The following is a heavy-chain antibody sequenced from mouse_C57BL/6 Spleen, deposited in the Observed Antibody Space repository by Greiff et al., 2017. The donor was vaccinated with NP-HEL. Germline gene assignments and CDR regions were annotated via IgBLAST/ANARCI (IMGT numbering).Heavy chain of an antibody. CDR1: GYTFTDYE. Sequence: QVQLQQSGAELVRPGASVTLSCKASGYTFTDYEMHWVKQTPVHGLEWIGAIDPETGGTAYNQKFKGKAILTADKSSSTAYMELRSLTSEDSAVYYCTRGGLHYFDYWGQGTTLTVSS. D-gene: IGHD3-3*01. J-gene: IGHJ2*01. CDR2: IDPETGGT. CDR3: TRGGLHYFDY. V-gene: IGHV1-15*01.